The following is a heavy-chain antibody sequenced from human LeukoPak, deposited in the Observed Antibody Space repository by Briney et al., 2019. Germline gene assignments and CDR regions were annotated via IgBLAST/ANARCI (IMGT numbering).Heavy chain of an antibody. V-gene: IGHV3-23*01. J-gene: IGHJ4*02. CDR2: ISGSGGST. CDR1: GFTFSRYA. CDR3: AKGRNVEMATSPHDY. D-gene: IGHD5-24*01. Sequence: PGGSLRLSCAASGFTFSRYAMSGVGQARGKGLERVSAISGSGGSTYYADSVKGGFTISRDNCKNTLYLQMNSLRAEDTAVYYCAKGRNVEMATSPHDYWGQGTLVTVSS.